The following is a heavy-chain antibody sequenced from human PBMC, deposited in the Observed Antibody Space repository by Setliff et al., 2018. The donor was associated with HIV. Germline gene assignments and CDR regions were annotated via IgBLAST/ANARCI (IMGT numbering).Heavy chain of an antibody. CDR3: ARDYLYYNLYNGSPVYGMDV. D-gene: IGHD3-3*01. V-gene: IGHV3-7*01. J-gene: IGHJ6*02. CDR1: GITFGNAW. CDR2: INRDGSEK. Sequence: GGSLRLSCAVSGITFGNAWMSWVRQAPGEGLEWVANINRDGSEKYYVDAVKGRFSISKDNSKNSLYLQVNSLRVEDTAVYYCARDYLYYNLYNGSPVYGMDVWGQGTTVTVSS.